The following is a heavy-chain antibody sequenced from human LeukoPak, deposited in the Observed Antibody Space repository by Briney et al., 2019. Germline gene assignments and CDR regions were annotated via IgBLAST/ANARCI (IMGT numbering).Heavy chain of an antibody. CDR3: AKDRSDSSTWYAGSH. J-gene: IGHJ4*02. CDR1: GFPFSSYA. V-gene: IGHV3-23*01. CDR2: IRCTGHST. Sequence: PGGALVPPFAAPGFPFSSYAMPRVRQAPGPGLGWVSGIRCTGHSTYHPDSVQGRFTISRSKSKNKLVLQMNSLRAEDTGVYYGAKDRSDSSTWYAGSHWGQGTLVTVSS. D-gene: IGHD6-13*01.